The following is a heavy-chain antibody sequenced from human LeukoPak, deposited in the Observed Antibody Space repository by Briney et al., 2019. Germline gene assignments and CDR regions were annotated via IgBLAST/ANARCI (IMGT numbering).Heavy chain of an antibody. CDR1: GYTFTSYD. J-gene: IGHJ4*02. CDR3: ATDTRYFDWLLIN. CDR2: MNPNSGNT. D-gene: IGHD3-9*01. V-gene: IGHV1-8*01. Sequence: GASVKVSCKASGYTFTSYDINWVRQATGQGLEWMGWMNPNSGNTGYAQKFQGRVTMTEDTSTDTAYMELSSLRSEDTAVYYCATDTRYFDWLLINWGQGTLVTVSS.